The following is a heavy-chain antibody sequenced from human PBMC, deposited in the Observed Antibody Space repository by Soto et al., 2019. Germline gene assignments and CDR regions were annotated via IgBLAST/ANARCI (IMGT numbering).Heavy chain of an antibody. D-gene: IGHD3-3*01. Sequence: SETLSLTCTVSGGSISSYYWSWIRQPPGKGPEWIGYIYYSRSTNYNPSLKSRVTISVDTSKNQFSLKLSSVTAADTAVYYCARALTIFGVVKTYYYYYMDVWGKGTTVTVSS. V-gene: IGHV4-59*01. CDR2: IYYSRST. CDR3: ARALTIFGVVKTYYYYYMDV. J-gene: IGHJ6*03. CDR1: GGSISSYY.